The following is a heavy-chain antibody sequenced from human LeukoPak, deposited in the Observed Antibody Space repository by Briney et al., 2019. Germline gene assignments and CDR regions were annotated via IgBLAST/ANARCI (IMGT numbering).Heavy chain of an antibody. CDR3: ANGNRCTSPNCLGYYYFYMDV. CDR2: FSGSGGTT. D-gene: IGHD2-8*01. Sequence: GGSLRLSCAASGCTFSSYSMNWIRQAPGRGLEWVSGFSGSGGTTYYADSVKGRFTISRDNSKNTLYLQMNSLRAEDTAVYYCANGNRCTSPNCLGYYYFYMDVWGKGTTVTVSS. V-gene: IGHV3-23*01. CDR1: GCTFSSYS. J-gene: IGHJ6*03.